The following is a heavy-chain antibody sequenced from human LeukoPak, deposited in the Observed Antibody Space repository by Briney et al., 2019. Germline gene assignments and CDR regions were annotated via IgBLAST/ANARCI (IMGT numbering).Heavy chain of an antibody. CDR2: ISSSSSYT. V-gene: IGHV3-11*06. CDR1: GFTFSDYY. CDR3: ARKWQQPEGYYYGMDV. J-gene: IGHJ6*04. Sequence: GGSLRLSCAASGFTFSDYYMSWIRQAPGKGLEWVSYISSSSSYTNYADSVKGRFTISRDNAKNSLYLQMNSLRAEDTAVYYCARKWQQPEGYYYGMDVWGKGTTVTVPS. D-gene: IGHD6-13*01.